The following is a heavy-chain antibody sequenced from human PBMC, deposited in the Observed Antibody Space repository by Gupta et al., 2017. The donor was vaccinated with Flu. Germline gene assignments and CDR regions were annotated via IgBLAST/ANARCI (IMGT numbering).Heavy chain of an antibody. CDR3: ARERGSDRYMDV. V-gene: IGHV3-21*01. CDR1: TFSSYS. CDR2: ISSSSSYI. D-gene: IGHD6-25*01. Sequence: TFSSYSMNWVRQTPGKGLEWVSSISSSSSYIYYADSVKGRFTISRDNAKNSLYLQMVSLRVEDTAVYYCARERGSDRYMDVWGRGTTVTVS. J-gene: IGHJ6*03.